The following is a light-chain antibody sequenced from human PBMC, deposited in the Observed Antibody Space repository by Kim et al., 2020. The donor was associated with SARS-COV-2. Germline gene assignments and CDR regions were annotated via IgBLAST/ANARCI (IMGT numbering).Light chain of an antibody. CDR3: CSYAGSATLV. J-gene: IGLJ2*01. CDR1: SSDVGSYKL. V-gene: IGLV2-23*02. Sequence: QSALTQPASVSGSPGQSITISCTGTSSDVGSYKLVSWYQQHPGKAPKLMIYDVTKRPSGVSNRFSGSKSGNTASLTISGLQAEDEADYYCCSYAGSATLVFGGGTQLTVL. CDR2: DVT.